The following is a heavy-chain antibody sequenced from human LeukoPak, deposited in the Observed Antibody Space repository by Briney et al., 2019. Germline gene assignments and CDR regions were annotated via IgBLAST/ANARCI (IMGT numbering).Heavy chain of an antibody. J-gene: IGHJ4*02. CDR2: ISSSGSTI. V-gene: IGHV3-48*03. Sequence: TGGSLRLSCAASGFTFSSYEMNWVRQAPGKGLEWVSYISSSGSTIYYADSVKGRFTISRDNAKNSLYLQMNSLRAEDTAVYYCARAYYDILTGALPLFDYWGQGTLVTVSS. CDR3: ARAYYDILTGALPLFDY. D-gene: IGHD3-9*01. CDR1: GFTFSSYE.